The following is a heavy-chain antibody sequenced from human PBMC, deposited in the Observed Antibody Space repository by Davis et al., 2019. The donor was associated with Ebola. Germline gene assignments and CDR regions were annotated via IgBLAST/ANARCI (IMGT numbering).Heavy chain of an antibody. V-gene: IGHV3-49*03. D-gene: IGHD5-12*01. Sequence: PGGSLRLSCTASGFTFGDYAMSWFRQAPGKGLEWVGFIRSKAYGGTTEYAASVKGRFTISRDDSKSIAYLQMNSLKTEDTAVYYCTRGSSVAMKTVPVYWGQGTLVTVSS. J-gene: IGHJ4*02. CDR2: IRSKAYGGTT. CDR1: GFTFGDYA. CDR3: TRGSSVAMKTVPVY.